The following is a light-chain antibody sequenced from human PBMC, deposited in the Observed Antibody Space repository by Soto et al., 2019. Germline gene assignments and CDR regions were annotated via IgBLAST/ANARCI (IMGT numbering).Light chain of an antibody. CDR3: QQYESSSQT. V-gene: IGKV1-5*01. CDR1: QSVTTW. J-gene: IGKJ1*01. CDR2: AAS. Sequence: DIHVTQCPCSLSASVGDRVTITCRASQSVTTWLAWYQQKPGKAPKLLVYAASSLETGVPSRFSGSGSETEFTLTINSLQPEDSATYYCQQYESSSQTFGQGTKVDIK.